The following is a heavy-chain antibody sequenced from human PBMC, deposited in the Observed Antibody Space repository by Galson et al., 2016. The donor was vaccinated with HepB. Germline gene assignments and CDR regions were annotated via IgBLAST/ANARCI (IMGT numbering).Heavy chain of an antibody. CDR3: AKGRGAGYSGCEWNFDY. D-gene: IGHD5-12*01. CDR2: INSDGSST. J-gene: IGHJ4*02. CDR1: GFTFSSYA. V-gene: IGHV3-23*01. Sequence: SLRLSCAASGFTFSSYAMSWVRQAPGKGLVWVSRINSDGSSTGYADSVKGRFTTSRDNAKNTLYLQMYSLRAEDTAVYYCAKGRGAGYSGCEWNFDYWGQGSLVTVSS.